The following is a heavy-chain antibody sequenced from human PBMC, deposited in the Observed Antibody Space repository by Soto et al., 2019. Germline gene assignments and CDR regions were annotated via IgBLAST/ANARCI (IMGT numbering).Heavy chain of an antibody. CDR2: IYYSGST. V-gene: IGHV4-39*01. J-gene: IGHJ4*02. CDR1: GGSISSSSYY. CDR3: ARPAPRAVAVYYFDY. Sequence: SETLSLTCTVSGGSISSSSYYWGWIRQPPGKGLEWIGSIYYSGSTYYNPSLKSRVTISVDTPKNQFSLKLSSVTAADTAVYYCARPAPRAVAVYYFDYWGQGTLVTVSS. D-gene: IGHD6-19*01.